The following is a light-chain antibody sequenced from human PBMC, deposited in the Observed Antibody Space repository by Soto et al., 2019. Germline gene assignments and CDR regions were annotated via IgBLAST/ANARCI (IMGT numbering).Light chain of an antibody. CDR1: QSVPSRY. Sequence: VLTQSPGTLSLSPGERATLSCRASQSVPSRYLAWYHQKPGQAPNLLIYGASTRATGIPDRFSGSGSGTDFTLTISRLEPEDFAVYYCQQYGRSPPWTFGQGTKVAIK. CDR3: QQYGRSPPWT. J-gene: IGKJ1*01. CDR2: GAS. V-gene: IGKV3-20*01.